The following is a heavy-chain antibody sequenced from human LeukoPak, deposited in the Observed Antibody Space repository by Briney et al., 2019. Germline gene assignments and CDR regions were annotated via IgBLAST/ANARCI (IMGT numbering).Heavy chain of an antibody. CDR1: GYTFTSYG. Sequence: WASVKVSCKASGYTFTSYGISWVRQAPGQGLKWMGWISAYNGNTNYAQKLQGRVTMTTDTSTSTAYMELRSLRSDDTAVYYCAILDYDFWSGPTNGGWFDPWGQGTLVTVSS. D-gene: IGHD3-3*01. CDR3: AILDYDFWSGPTNGGWFDP. J-gene: IGHJ5*02. V-gene: IGHV1-18*01. CDR2: ISAYNGNT.